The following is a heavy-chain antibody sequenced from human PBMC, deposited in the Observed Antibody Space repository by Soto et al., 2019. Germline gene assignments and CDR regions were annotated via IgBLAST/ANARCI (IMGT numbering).Heavy chain of an antibody. J-gene: IGHJ4*02. CDR1: GFTFTTYA. V-gene: IGHV3-30*18. Sequence: QELLVESGGGVAQPGTSLRLSCAASGFTFTTYAIYWVRQPPGEGLEWVAAMSYDGDNRYYADSVKGRFTVSRDDARSTSSLQMNSLRPEDTAVYFCAKVAGKWERAYYLDTWGQGTLVSVST. CDR3: AKVAGKWERAYYLDT. D-gene: IGHD1-26*01. CDR2: MSYDGDNR.